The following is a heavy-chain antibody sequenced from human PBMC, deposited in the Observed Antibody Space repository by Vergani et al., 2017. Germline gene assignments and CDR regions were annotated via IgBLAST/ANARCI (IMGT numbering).Heavy chain of an antibody. V-gene: IGHV3-13*01. D-gene: IGHD2-2*01. CDR2: IGTAGDT. J-gene: IGHJ3*02. CDR3: ARGDLSLGYCSSTSCSDAFDI. CDR1: GFTFSSYD. Sequence: EVQLVESGGGLVQPGRSLRLSCAASGFTFSSYDMHWVRQATGKGLEWVSAIGTAGDTYYPGSVKGRFTISRENAKNSLYLQMNSLRAGDTAVYYCARGDLSLGYCSSTSCSDAFDIWGQGTMVTVSS.